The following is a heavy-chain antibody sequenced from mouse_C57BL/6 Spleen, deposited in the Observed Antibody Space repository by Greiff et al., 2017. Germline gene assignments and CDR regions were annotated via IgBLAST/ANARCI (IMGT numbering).Heavy chain of an antibody. Sequence: EVQLVESGPGLVKPGASVKISCKASGYSFTGYYMHWVKQSHGNILDWIGYIYPYNGVSSYNQKFKGKATLTVDKSSSTAYMELRSLTSEDSAVYYCARSYGNYEYYFDYWGQGTTLTVSS. D-gene: IGHD2-1*01. V-gene: IGHV1-31*01. CDR1: GYSFTGYY. CDR3: ARSYGNYEYYFDY. J-gene: IGHJ2*01. CDR2: IYPYNGVS.